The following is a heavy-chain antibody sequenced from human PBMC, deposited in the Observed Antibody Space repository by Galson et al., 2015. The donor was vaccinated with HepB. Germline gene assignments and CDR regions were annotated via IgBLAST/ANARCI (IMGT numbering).Heavy chain of an antibody. D-gene: IGHD4-17*01. CDR2: ISSNGGST. CDR1: GLTFSSYA. Sequence: SLRLSCAASGLTFSSYAMHWVRQAPGKGLEYVSAISSNGGSTYYANSVKGRFTISRDNSKNTLYLQMGSLRAEDMAVYYCASGYGDYPYYYGMDVWGQGTTVTVSS. J-gene: IGHJ6*02. V-gene: IGHV3-64*01. CDR3: ASGYGDYPYYYGMDV.